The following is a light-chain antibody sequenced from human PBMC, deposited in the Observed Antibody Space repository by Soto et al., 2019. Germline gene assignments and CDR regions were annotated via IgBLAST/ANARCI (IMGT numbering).Light chain of an antibody. Sequence: QPVLTQPASVSGSPGQSITISCTGTNNDVGGYNLVSWYQQHPGKAPKLVIYEANKRPSGVSDRFAGSRSGNTASLTISALQVEDEAVYSCCSFAGGATFVFGGGTKLTVL. V-gene: IGLV2-23*02. CDR1: NNDVGGYNL. CDR2: EAN. J-gene: IGLJ3*02. CDR3: CSFAGGATFV.